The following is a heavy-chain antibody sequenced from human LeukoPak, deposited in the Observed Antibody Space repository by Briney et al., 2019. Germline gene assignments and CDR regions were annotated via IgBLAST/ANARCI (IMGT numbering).Heavy chain of an antibody. J-gene: IGHJ6*03. CDR1: GASISSNNW. CDR2: IYHSGST. CDR3: ARLSTGDFWSGYNYYYYMDV. Sequence: SETLSLTCAVSGASISSNNWWSWVRQPPGKGLEWIGEIYHSGSTNYNPSPKSRVTISVDKSKNQFSLKLSSVTAADTAVYYCARLSTGDFWSGYNYYYYMDVWGKGTTVTVSS. D-gene: IGHD3-3*01. V-gene: IGHV4-4*02.